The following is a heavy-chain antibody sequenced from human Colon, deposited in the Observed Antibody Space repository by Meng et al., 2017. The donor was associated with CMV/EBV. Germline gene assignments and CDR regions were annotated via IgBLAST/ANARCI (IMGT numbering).Heavy chain of an antibody. CDR1: GYTFNSYP. D-gene: IGHD4-17*01. J-gene: IGHJ4*02. CDR3: AREKATVTTFMLLY. Sequence: QVQLVQSGAEVREPGASVKVSCTASGYTFNSYPISWVRQAPGQGLEWMGWISTYNGNTNYAQKFQGRLTLTTDTSTSTAYMELRGLRSDDTAVYYCAREKATVTTFMLLYWGLGTLVTVSS. CDR2: ISTYNGNT. V-gene: IGHV1-18*01.